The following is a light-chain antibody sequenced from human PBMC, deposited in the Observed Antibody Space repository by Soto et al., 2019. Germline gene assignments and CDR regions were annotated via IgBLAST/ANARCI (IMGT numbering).Light chain of an antibody. V-gene: IGLV8-61*01. CDR2: NTN. CDR1: SGSVSPSHH. J-gene: IGLJ3*02. Sequence: QTVVTQEPSFSVSPGRTVTLTCRVTSGSVSPSHHPSWYQQTPGQPPRTLIYNTNTRSSGVPDRFSGSILGNKSALTIAGAQEDDESVYYCVLTMGSGIWVFGGGTKLTVL. CDR3: VLTMGSGIWV.